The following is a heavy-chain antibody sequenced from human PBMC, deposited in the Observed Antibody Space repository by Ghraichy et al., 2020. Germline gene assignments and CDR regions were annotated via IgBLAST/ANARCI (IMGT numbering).Heavy chain of an antibody. J-gene: IGHJ4*02. CDR1: GFTFSSYA. D-gene: IGHD2-2*02. Sequence: GGSLRLSCAASGFTFSSYAMSWVRQAPGKGLEWVSTISGNGGSTYYADSVKGRFTISRDNSKNTLYLQMNSLRAEDTAVYYCAKYCTSPSCYKSKDYWGQGTLVTVSS. CDR3: AKYCTSPSCYKSKDY. CDR2: ISGNGGST. V-gene: IGHV3-23*01.